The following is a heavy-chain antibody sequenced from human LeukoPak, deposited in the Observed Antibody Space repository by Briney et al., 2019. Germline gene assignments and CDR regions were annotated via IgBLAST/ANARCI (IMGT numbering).Heavy chain of an antibody. CDR1: GGSFSGYY. Sequence: SETLSLTCAVYGGSFSGYYWSWIRQPPGKGLEWIGEINHSGSTNYNPSLKSRVTISVDTSKNQFSLKLSSVTAADTAVYYCARSDPYSSLYYFDYWGQGTLVTVCS. V-gene: IGHV4-34*01. CDR3: ARSDPYSSLYYFDY. CDR2: INHSGST. J-gene: IGHJ4*02. D-gene: IGHD2-21*01.